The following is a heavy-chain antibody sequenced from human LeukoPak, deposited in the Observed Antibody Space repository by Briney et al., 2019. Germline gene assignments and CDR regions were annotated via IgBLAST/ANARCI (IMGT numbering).Heavy chain of an antibody. CDR2: IAYDGSNK. CDR3: ARESYSSSLGY. J-gene: IGHJ4*02. V-gene: IGHV3-30*04. CDR1: GFTFSSYA. D-gene: IGHD6-6*01. Sequence: PGGSLRLSCAASGFTFSSYAMHRVRQAPGKGLKHVAVIAYDGSNKYYAHSVKGRFTISRDNSKNPLYLKMNSLRAEDTAVYYCARESYSSSLGYWGQGALVTVSS.